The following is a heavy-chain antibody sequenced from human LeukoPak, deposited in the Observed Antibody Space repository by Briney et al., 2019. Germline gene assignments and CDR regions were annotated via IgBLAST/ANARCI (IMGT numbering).Heavy chain of an antibody. CDR2: ISGSGGTT. CDR1: GFTFGSYG. D-gene: IGHD3-10*01. J-gene: IGHJ4*02. V-gene: IGHV3-23*01. Sequence: HSGGSLRLSCAASGFTFGSYGMSWVRQAPGKGLEWVSAISGSGGTTYYAASVKGRSTFSSASSKNTLHMKMNLLRPEDTAVYYCAKVTPFYGSGSYRFDYWGQGTLVTVSS. CDR3: AKVTPFYGSGSYRFDY.